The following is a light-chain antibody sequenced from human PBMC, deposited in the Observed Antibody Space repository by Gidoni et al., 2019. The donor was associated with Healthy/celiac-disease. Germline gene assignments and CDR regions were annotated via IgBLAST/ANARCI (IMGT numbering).Light chain of an antibody. V-gene: IGKV1-5*03. Sequence: IQMTQSPSTVSASVGDRVTITCRASQSISSWLAWYQQKPGKAPKLLIYKASSLESGVPSRFSGSGYGTEFTLTISSLQPDDFATYYCQQYNSDSTWTFXQXTKVEIK. CDR3: QQYNSDSTWT. CDR2: KAS. CDR1: QSISSW. J-gene: IGKJ1*01.